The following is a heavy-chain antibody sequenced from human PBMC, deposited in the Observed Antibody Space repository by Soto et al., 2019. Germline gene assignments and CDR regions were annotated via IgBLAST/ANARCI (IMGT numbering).Heavy chain of an antibody. CDR3: ARDRGRAAAGEYHYYGMDG. J-gene: IGHJ6*02. V-gene: IGHV1-46*01. CDR1: GYPLPSSY. D-gene: IGHD6-13*01. CDR2: INPSGGST. Sequence: NVSCMASGYPLPSSYMLWVRQAPGQGLEWIGVINPSGGSTGYAQKFQGRVTMTRDPSTSTVYMEMSSLRSEDTAVYYCARDRGRAAAGEYHYYGMDGWGQGTKVTFSS.